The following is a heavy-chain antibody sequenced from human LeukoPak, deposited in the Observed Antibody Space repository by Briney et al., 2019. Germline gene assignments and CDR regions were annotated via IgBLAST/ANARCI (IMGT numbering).Heavy chain of an antibody. V-gene: IGHV1-3*01. Sequence: GASVKVSCKASGGTFSSYAISWVRQAPGQRLEWMGWINAGNSNTKYSQKFQGRVTITRDTSASTAYMELSSLRSEDTAVYYCARGAHIAAAGTSFDPWGQGTLVTVSS. CDR3: ARGAHIAAAGTSFDP. CDR2: INAGNSNT. CDR1: GGTFSSYA. J-gene: IGHJ5*02. D-gene: IGHD6-13*01.